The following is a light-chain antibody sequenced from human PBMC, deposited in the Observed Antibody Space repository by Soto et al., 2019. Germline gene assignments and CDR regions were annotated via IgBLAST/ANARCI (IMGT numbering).Light chain of an antibody. CDR2: DAS. V-gene: IGKV1-33*01. Sequence: DIQMTRSPSSLSASVGDRVTITCQASQDISNYLNWYQQKLGKAPKLLIYDASNLETGVPSRFSGSGSGTDFTFTISSLQPEDIATYYCQQYDNLPRFSPGTKVDIK. J-gene: IGKJ3*01. CDR3: QQYDNLPR. CDR1: QDISNY.